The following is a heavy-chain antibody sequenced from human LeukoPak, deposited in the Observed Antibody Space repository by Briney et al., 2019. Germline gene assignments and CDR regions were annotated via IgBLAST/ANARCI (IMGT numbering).Heavy chain of an antibody. CDR1: GGTFSSYA. Sequence: ASVKVSCKASGGTFSSYAISWVRQAPGQGLEWMGRIIPILGIANYAQKFQGRVTITADKSTSTAYMELSSLRSEDTAVYYCARLNTRGYCTNGVCHNWFDPWGQGTLVTVSS. V-gene: IGHV1-69*04. CDR2: IIPILGIA. CDR3: ARLNTRGYCTNGVCHNWFDP. J-gene: IGHJ5*02. D-gene: IGHD2-8*01.